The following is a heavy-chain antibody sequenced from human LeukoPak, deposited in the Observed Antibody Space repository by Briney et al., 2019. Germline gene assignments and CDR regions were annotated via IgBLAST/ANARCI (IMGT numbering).Heavy chain of an antibody. CDR2: INPNSGGT. CDR1: GYTFTCYY. V-gene: IGHV1-2*02. D-gene: IGHD3-9*01. J-gene: IGHJ3*02. CDR3: ARLPDILTAFDI. Sequence: GASVKVSCKASGYTFTCYYMHWVRQAPGQGLEWMGWINPNSGGTNYAQKFQGRVTMTRDTSISTAYMELSRLRSDDTAVYYCARLPDILTAFDIWGQGTMVTVSS.